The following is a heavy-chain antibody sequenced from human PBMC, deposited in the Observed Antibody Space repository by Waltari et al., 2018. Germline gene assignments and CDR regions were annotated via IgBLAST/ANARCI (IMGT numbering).Heavy chain of an antibody. D-gene: IGHD2-15*01. CDR1: GFTVSSNY. J-gene: IGHJ4*02. CDR3: ARDGYCSGGSCG. Sequence: EVQLVESGGGLIQPGGSLRLSCAVSGFTVSSNYMSWVRQAPGKGLEWVSIIYRVCSTYYADSVKGRFTISRDNSKNTLYLQMNSLRAEDTAVYYCARDGYCSGGSCGWGQGTLVTVSS. V-gene: IGHV3-53*01. CDR2: IYRVCST.